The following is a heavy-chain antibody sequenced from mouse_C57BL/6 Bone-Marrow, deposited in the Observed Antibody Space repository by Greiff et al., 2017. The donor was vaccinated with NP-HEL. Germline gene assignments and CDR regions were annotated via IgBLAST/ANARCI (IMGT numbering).Heavy chain of an antibody. CDR1: GYTFTSYW. CDR3: AGRELCWLLPFDD. Sequence: QVHVKQPGAELVKPGASVKLSCKASGYTFTSYWMHWVKQRPGRGLEWIGRIDPNSGGTKYNEKFKSKATLTVDKPSSTAYMQLSSLTSEDSAVYYCAGRELCWLLPFDDWGQGTTLTVSS. V-gene: IGHV1-72*01. D-gene: IGHD2-3*01. J-gene: IGHJ2*01. CDR2: IDPNSGGT.